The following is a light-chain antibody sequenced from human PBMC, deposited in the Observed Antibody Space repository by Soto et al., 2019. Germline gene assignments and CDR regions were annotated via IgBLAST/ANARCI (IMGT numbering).Light chain of an antibody. J-gene: IGKJ1*01. CDR3: QQRKT. CDR1: QSISSY. V-gene: IGKV1-39*01. Sequence: DIQMTQSPSSLSASVGDRVTITCRASQSISSYLNWYQQKPGKAPKLLIYAASSLQSGVPSRFSGSGSGTVFTLTISSLQPEDFATYYCQQRKTFGQGTKVEIK. CDR2: AAS.